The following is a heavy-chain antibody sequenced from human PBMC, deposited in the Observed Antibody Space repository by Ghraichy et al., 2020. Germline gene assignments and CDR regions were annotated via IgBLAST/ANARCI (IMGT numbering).Heavy chain of an antibody. CDR1: GGSISGYH. D-gene: IGHD5-12*01. Sequence: SETLSLTCVVSGGSISGYHWSWIRKPPGKGLEWIGYIYYRGSTNYNPSLKSRVTISVDTAKNQFSLELSSVTAADTAVYYCARRHGYSGSMDYWGQGTLVIVSS. J-gene: IGHJ4*02. CDR3: ARRHGYSGSMDY. V-gene: IGHV4-59*01. CDR2: IYYRGST.